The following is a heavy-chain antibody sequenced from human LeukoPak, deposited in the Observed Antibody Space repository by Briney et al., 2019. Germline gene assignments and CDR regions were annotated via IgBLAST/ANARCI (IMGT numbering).Heavy chain of an antibody. CDR1: GFTFSSYA. V-gene: IGHV3-30*04. CDR3: AKLPTRLRYSSSSGALFYFDY. CDR2: ISYDGSNK. J-gene: IGHJ4*02. Sequence: GGSLRLSCAASGFTFSSYAMHWVRQAPGKGLEWVAVISYDGSNKYYADSVKGRFTISRDNSKNTLYLQMNSLRAEDTAVYYCAKLPTRLRYSSSSGALFYFDYWGQGTLVTVSS. D-gene: IGHD6-6*01.